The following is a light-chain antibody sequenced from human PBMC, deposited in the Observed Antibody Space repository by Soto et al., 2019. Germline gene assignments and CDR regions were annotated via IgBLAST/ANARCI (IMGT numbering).Light chain of an antibody. CDR1: ESLVFSDGNTY. J-gene: IGKJ1*01. CDR3: VQGTHWPRT. CDR2: KVS. Sequence: DVVMTQTPLFLPVTLGQPASLSCRSSESLVFSDGNTYLTWLHQRPGQSPRRLIYKVSKRGSGVPDRFSSSGSGTDFTLKISRVEAEDVGLYYCVQGTHWPRTFGQGTKVEIK. V-gene: IGKV2-30*01.